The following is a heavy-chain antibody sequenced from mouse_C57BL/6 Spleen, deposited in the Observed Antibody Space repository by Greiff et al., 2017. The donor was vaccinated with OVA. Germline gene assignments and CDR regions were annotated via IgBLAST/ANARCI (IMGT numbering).Heavy chain of an antibody. Sequence: QVQLQQSGAELARPGASVKLSCKASGYTFTSYGISWVKQRTGQGLEWIGEIYPRSGNTYYNEKFKGKATLTADKSSSTAYMELRSLTSEDSAVYFCASGVIDYEYDGFACWGQGTLVTVSA. CDR2: IYPRSGNT. V-gene: IGHV1-81*01. J-gene: IGHJ3*01. CDR3: ASGVIDYEYDGFAC. CDR1: GYTFTSYG. D-gene: IGHD2-4*01.